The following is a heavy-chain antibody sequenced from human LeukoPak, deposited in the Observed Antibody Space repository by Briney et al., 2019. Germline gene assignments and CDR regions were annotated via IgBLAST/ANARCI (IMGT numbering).Heavy chain of an antibody. CDR1: GFTFSNYD. CDR2: VSHDGSKK. CDR3: AREQWLDY. Sequence: RGSLRLSCAVSGFTFSNYDMHWVRQAPGKGLEWVAVVSHDGSKKEYLNSVKGRFTISRDNSKNTLYLQMNILRAEDTAVYFCAREQWLDYWGQGTLVTVSS. V-gene: IGHV3-30*03. J-gene: IGHJ4*02. D-gene: IGHD6-19*01.